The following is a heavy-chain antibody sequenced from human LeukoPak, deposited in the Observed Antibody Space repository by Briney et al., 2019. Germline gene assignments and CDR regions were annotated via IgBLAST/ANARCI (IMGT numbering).Heavy chain of an antibody. CDR2: INQSGST. D-gene: IGHD6-25*01. J-gene: IGHJ3*02. CDR1: GGSFSGYY. CDR3: ATIQRDHAFDI. Sequence: SETLSLTCAVYGGSFSGYYWSWIRQPPGKGLEGIGEINQSGSTSYNPSLKSRVTISVDTSKNQFSLRLSSVTAADTAVYYCATIQRDHAFDIWGQGTMITVSS. V-gene: IGHV4-34*01.